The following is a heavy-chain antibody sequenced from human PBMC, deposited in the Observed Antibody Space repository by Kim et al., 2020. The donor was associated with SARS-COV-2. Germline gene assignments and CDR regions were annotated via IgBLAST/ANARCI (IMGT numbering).Heavy chain of an antibody. Sequence: SVKVSCKASGGTFSSYAISWVRQAPGQGLEWMGRIIPILGIANYAQKFQGRVTITAEKSTSTAYMELSSLRSEDTAVYYCARISYDSSGYYYDGFDYWGQGTLVTVSS. CDR1: GGTFSSYA. D-gene: IGHD3-22*01. CDR3: ARISYDSSGYYYDGFDY. V-gene: IGHV1-69*04. J-gene: IGHJ4*02. CDR2: IIPILGIA.